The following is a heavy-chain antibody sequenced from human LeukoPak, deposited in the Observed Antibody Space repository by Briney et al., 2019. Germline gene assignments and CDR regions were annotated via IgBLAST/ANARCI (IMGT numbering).Heavy chain of an antibody. CDR2: INPSGGST. Sequence: ASVKVSCKASGYTFTSYYMHWVRQAPGQGLEWMGIINPSGGSTSYAQKFQGRVTMTRDTPTSTVYMELSSLRSEDTAVYYCARVMVVAATDDAFDIWGQGTMVTVSS. CDR1: GYTFTSYY. V-gene: IGHV1-46*01. CDR3: ARVMVVAATDDAFDI. D-gene: IGHD2-15*01. J-gene: IGHJ3*02.